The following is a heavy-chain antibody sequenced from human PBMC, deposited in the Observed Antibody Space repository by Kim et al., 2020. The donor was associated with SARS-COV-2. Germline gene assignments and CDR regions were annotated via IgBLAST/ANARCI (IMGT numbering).Heavy chain of an antibody. CDR2: INHSGNT. CDR1: GGSFSGYY. Sequence: SETLSLTCAVYGGSFSGYYWSWIRQPPGKGLEWIGEINHSGNTNYNPSLKSRVTISVDTSKNQFSLKLSPVTAADTAVYYCARVQPLYYWGQGTLVTVSS. V-gene: IGHV4-34*01. CDR3: ARVQPLYY. J-gene: IGHJ4*02.